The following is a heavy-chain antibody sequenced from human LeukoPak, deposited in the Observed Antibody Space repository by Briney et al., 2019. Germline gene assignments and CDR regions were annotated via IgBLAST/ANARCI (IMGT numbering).Heavy chain of an antibody. Sequence: GGSLRLSCAASGFTFSSYAMHWVRQAPGKGLEWVAVISYDGSNKYYADSVEGRFTISRDNSKNTLYVQMNSLRAEDTAVYFCARGYDSNLDYYYYMDVWGKGTTVTVSS. D-gene: IGHD3-16*01. J-gene: IGHJ6*03. CDR3: ARGYDSNLDYYYYMDV. CDR2: ISYDGSNK. CDR1: GFTFSSYA. V-gene: IGHV3-30*04.